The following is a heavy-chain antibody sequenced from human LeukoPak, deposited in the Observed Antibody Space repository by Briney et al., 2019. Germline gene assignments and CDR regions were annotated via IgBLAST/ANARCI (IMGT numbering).Heavy chain of an antibody. CDR3: TRDFDFSSAI. J-gene: IGHJ4*02. Sequence: GGSLRLSCAASGFTFSSYWMHWVRQAPGKGLVWVSRISPDGSTTGHADSVKGRFTTSRDNAKNTLFLQMNSLRAEDTAVYYCTRDFDFSSAIWGQGTLSPSPQ. CDR2: ISPDGSTT. CDR1: GFTFSSYW. D-gene: IGHD3-3*01. V-gene: IGHV3-74*01.